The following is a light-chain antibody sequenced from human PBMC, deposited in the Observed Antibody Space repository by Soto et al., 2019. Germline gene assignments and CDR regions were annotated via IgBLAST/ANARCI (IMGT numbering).Light chain of an antibody. Sequence: SVLTQPPSASGTPGQRVIISCSGGSSNIGRNTVNWYQHLPGTAPRLLIYTNDQRPSGVPDRFSGSKSGTSASLAISGLQSEDEADYYCAAWDDTSSFVFGTGTKLTVL. CDR3: AAWDDTSSFV. CDR2: TND. CDR1: SSNIGRNT. J-gene: IGLJ1*01. V-gene: IGLV1-44*01.